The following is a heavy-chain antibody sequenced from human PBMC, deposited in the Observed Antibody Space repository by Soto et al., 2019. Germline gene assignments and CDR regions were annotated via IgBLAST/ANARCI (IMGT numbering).Heavy chain of an antibody. D-gene: IGHD3-9*01. CDR1: GFTFSSYA. J-gene: IGHJ6*02. Sequence: GGSLRLSCAASGFTFSSYAMHWVRQAPGKGLEWVAVISYDGSNKYYADSVKGRFTISRDNSKNTLYLQMNSLRAEDTAVYYCARSDWYYDILTGSSDYYYYGMDVWGQGTTVTVSS. CDR2: ISYDGSNK. CDR3: ARSDWYYDILTGSSDYYYYGMDV. V-gene: IGHV3-30-3*01.